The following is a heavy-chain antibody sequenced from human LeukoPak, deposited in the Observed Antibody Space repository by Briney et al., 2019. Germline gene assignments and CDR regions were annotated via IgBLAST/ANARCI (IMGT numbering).Heavy chain of an antibody. CDR3: AKQDGRGTYQYYFDY. Sequence: GGSLRLSCAASGFTFSDYGMSWVRQAPGKGLEWVSTITNTGATTYYADSVKGRFTSPRDNSKNTLHLQMTSLRAEDTAVYYCAKQDGRGTYQYYFDYWGQGTLVTVSS. V-gene: IGHV3-23*01. D-gene: IGHD1-26*01. CDR2: ITNTGATT. J-gene: IGHJ4*02. CDR1: GFTFSDYG.